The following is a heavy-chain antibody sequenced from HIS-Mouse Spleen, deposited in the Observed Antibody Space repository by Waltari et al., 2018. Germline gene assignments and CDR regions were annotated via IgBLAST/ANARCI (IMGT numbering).Heavy chain of an antibody. CDR3: AREIPYSSSWYDWYFDL. Sequence: QLQLQESGPGLVKHSETLSLTCTVPGGSISSSSYYWGWLRQPPGKGLEWIGSIYYSGSTYYNPSLKSRVTISVDTSKNQFSLKLSSVTAADTAVYYCAREIPYSSSWYDWYFDLWGRGTLVTVSS. CDR2: IYYSGST. CDR1: GGSISSSSYY. D-gene: IGHD6-13*01. J-gene: IGHJ2*01. V-gene: IGHV4-39*07.